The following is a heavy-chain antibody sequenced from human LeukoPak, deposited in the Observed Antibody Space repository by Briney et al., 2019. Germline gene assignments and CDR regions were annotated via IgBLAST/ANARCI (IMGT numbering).Heavy chain of an antibody. CDR2: IIHSGSP. J-gene: IGHJ4*02. CDR3: ARRHYEILSGYPS. V-gene: IGHV4-34*12. Sequence: PSETLSLTCAVYGGSFSGYYWSWIRQPPGKGLEWIGEIIHSGSPNYNPSLKSRVTMSIDTSKNQFSLNLSSVTAADTAVYYCARRHYEILSGYPSWGQGILVTVSS. D-gene: IGHD3-9*01. CDR1: GGSFSGYY.